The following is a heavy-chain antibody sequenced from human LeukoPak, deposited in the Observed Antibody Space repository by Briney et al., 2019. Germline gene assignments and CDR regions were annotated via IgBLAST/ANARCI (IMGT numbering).Heavy chain of an antibody. Sequence: PGGSLRLSCAASGFTFDDYAMHWVRQAPGKGLEWVSGISWNSGSIGYADSVKGRFTISRASAKSSLYLQMNSLRAEDTALYYCAKDIAHDYGFDYWGQGTLVTVSS. J-gene: IGHJ4*02. D-gene: IGHD4-17*01. CDR2: ISWNSGSI. CDR1: GFTFDDYA. V-gene: IGHV3-9*01. CDR3: AKDIAHDYGFDY.